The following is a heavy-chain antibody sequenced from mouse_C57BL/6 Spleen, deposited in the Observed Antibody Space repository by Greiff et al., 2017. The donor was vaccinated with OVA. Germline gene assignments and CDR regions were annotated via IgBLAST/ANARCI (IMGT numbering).Heavy chain of an antibody. CDR3: ARGGLWDYFDY. D-gene: IGHD6-1*01. Sequence: EVKVVESEGGLVQPGSSMKLSCTASGFTFSDYYMAWVRQVPEKGLEWVANINYDGSSTYYLDSLKSRFIISRDNAKNILYLQMSSLKSEDTATYYCARGGLWDYFDYWGQGTTLTVSS. J-gene: IGHJ2*01. CDR2: INYDGSST. CDR1: GFTFSDYY. V-gene: IGHV5-16*01.